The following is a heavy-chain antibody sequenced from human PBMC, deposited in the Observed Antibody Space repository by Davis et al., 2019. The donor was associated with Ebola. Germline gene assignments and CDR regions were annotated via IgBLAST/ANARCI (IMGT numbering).Heavy chain of an antibody. Sequence: SETLSLTCTVSGGSISSSSYYWGWIRQPPGKGLEWIGSIYYSGSTYYNPSLKSRVTISVDTSKNQFSLKLSSVTAADTAVYYCASVSGSYPEFDYWGQGTLVTVSS. D-gene: IGHD1-26*01. V-gene: IGHV4-39*07. CDR3: ASVSGSYPEFDY. CDR1: GGSISSSSYY. J-gene: IGHJ4*02. CDR2: IYYSGST.